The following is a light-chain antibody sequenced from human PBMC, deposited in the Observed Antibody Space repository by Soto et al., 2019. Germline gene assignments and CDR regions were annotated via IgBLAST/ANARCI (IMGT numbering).Light chain of an antibody. CDR2: DVY. CDR3: QQRANWPLS. V-gene: IGKV3-11*01. Sequence: EIVLTQSPAALSLSPGERATLSCRASQSVGNSLAWYQQKPGQAPRLLIYDVYSKPLGIPARFTGSGSGTDFTLTISGLEPEDVAVYYWQQRANWPLSFGGGTKVEIK. CDR1: QSVGNS. J-gene: IGKJ4*01.